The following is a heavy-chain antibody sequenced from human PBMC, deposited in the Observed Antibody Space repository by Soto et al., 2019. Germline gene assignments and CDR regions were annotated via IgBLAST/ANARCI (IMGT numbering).Heavy chain of an antibody. CDR1: GFTFDDYA. D-gene: IGHD5-12*01. CDR3: AKDGTEMATITHFDY. J-gene: IGHJ4*02. CDR2: ISWNSGSI. Sequence: PVGSLRLSCAASGFTFDDYAMHWVRQAPGKGLEWVSGISWNSGSIGYADSVKGRFTISRDNAKNSLYLQMNSLRAEDTALYYCAKDGTEMATITHFDYWGQGTLVTVSS. V-gene: IGHV3-9*01.